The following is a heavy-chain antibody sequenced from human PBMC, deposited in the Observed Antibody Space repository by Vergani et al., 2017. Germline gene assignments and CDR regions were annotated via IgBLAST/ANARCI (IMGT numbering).Heavy chain of an antibody. V-gene: IGHV1-58*02. D-gene: IGHD3-3*01. CDR1: GFTFTSPA. CDR2: SVVGSGNT. Sequence: QMQLVQSGPEVKKPGTSVKVSCKASGFTFTSPAMQRVRPARGQRLEWIGWSVVGSGNTNYAQKFQERVTITRDMSTSTAYMELSSLRSEDTAVYYCAKDGPYYDFWSGANWFDPWGQGTLVTVSS. CDR3: AKDGPYYDFWSGANWFDP. J-gene: IGHJ5*02.